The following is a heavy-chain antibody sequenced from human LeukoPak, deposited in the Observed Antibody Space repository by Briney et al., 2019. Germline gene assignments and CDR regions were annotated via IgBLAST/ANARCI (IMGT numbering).Heavy chain of an antibody. D-gene: IGHD2-15*01. CDR2: MNPNSGNT. V-gene: IGHV1-8*01. CDR1: GYTFTSYD. Sequence: ASVKVTCKASGYTFTSYDINWVRQATGQGLEWMGWMNPNSGNTGYAQKFQGRVTMTRNSSITTAYMELSSLRSEDTAVYYCARRHGRCSDGSCYYPDYWGQGTLVTVSS. CDR3: ARRHGRCSDGSCYYPDY. J-gene: IGHJ4*02.